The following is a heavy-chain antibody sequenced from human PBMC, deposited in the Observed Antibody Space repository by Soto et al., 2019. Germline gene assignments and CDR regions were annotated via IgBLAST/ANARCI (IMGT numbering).Heavy chain of an antibody. J-gene: IGHJ4*02. Sequence: QVQLVQSGAEVKKPGSSVKVSCKGSGGTFSNSVISWVRHAPGQGLEWMGGIIPIFDTTNYAQKFQGRVTIIADESTSTGYMELASLRSEDTAVYYCARAPILPGETIYENYFDYWGQGNLVTVSS. V-gene: IGHV1-69*01. CDR3: ARAPILPGETIYENYFDY. CDR1: GGTFSNSV. CDR2: IIPIFDTT. D-gene: IGHD1-26*01.